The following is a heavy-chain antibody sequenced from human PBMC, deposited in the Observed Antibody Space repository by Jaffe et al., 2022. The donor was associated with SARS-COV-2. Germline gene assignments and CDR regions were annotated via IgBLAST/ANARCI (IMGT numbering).Heavy chain of an antibody. J-gene: IGHJ4*02. D-gene: IGHD6-19*01. Sequence: QVQLVQSGAEVKKPGSSVKVSCKASGGTFSSYTISWVRQAPGQGLEWMGRIIPILGIANYAQKFQGRVTITADKSTSTAYMELSSLRSEDTAVYYCACIAVAGVTSADFDYWGQGTLVTVSS. CDR2: IIPILGIA. CDR1: GGTFSSYT. CDR3: ACIAVAGVTSADFDY. V-gene: IGHV1-69*02.